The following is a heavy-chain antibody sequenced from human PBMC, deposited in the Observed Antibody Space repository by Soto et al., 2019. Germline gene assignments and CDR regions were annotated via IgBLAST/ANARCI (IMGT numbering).Heavy chain of an antibody. CDR3: ARVHCNDALCTFPAWFDP. CDR1: GYTFTSYG. V-gene: IGHV1-18*04. D-gene: IGHD2-15*01. CDR2: ISAYNGNT. J-gene: IGHJ5*02. Sequence: ASVKVSCKASGYTFTSYGISWVRQAPGQGLEWMGWISAYNGNTNYAQKLQGRVTMTTDTSTSTAYMELRSLSSDDTAVYYCARVHCNDALCTFPAWFDPWGRGTQVTVSS.